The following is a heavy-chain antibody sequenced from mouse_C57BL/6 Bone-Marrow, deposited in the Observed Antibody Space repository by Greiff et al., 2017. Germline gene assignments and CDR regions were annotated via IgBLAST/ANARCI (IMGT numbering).Heavy chain of an antibody. CDR2: IHPNSGST. J-gene: IGHJ2*01. CDR1: GYTFTSYW. Sequence: QVQLKQPGAELVKPGASVKLSCKASGYTFTSYWMHWVKQRPGQGLEWIGMIHPNSGSTNYNEKFKSKATLTVDKSSRTAYMQLSSLTSEDSAVYYCARGVPSVERYFDYWGQGTTLTVSS. V-gene: IGHV1-64*01. D-gene: IGHD1-1*01. CDR3: ARGVPSVERYFDY.